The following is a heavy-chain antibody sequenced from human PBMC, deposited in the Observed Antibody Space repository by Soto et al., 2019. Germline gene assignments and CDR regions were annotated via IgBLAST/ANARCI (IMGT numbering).Heavy chain of an antibody. D-gene: IGHD6-19*01. CDR1: GFSFSESG. V-gene: IGHV3-33*01. Sequence: QVQLVESGGGVVQPGKSLRLSCAASGFSFSESGMEWVRQAPGKGLEWVGAVWYDGSETYYGDSVKGRFTISRDNSRNPLYLQMSGLRAEDTAVYYCATFLAVAGTHHWGQGTLVTVSS. CDR2: VWYDGSET. CDR3: ATFLAVAGTHH. J-gene: IGHJ1*01.